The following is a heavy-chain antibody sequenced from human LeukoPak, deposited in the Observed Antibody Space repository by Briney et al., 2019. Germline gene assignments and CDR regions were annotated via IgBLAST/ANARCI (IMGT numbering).Heavy chain of an antibody. V-gene: IGHV3-53*01. Sequence: GGSLRLSCAASGFTFNRYWMHWVRQAPGKGLEWVSVIYSGGSTYYADSVKGRFTISGDNSKNTLYLQMNSLRAEDTAVYYCARGGLHRTLNDWGQGTLVTVSS. J-gene: IGHJ4*02. CDR1: GFTFNRYW. D-gene: IGHD3-16*01. CDR3: ARGGLHRTLND. CDR2: IYSGGST.